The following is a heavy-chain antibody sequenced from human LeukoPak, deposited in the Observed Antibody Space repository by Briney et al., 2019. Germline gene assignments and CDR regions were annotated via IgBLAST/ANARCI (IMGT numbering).Heavy chain of an antibody. J-gene: IGHJ1*01. CDR2: INHSGST. CDR3: ARGRSVQH. CDR1: GGSFSGYY. Sequence: SETLSLTCAVYGGSFSGYYWSWIRQPPGKGLEWIGEINHSGSTNYNPSLKSRATISVDTSKNQFSLKLSSVTAADTAVYYRARGRSVQHWGQGTLVTVSS. V-gene: IGHV4-34*01.